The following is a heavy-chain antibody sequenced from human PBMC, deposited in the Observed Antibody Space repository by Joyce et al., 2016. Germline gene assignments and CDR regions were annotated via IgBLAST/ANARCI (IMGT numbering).Heavy chain of an antibody. CDR2: SKDDGIST. V-gene: IGHV3-74*01. CDR1: GSTFNNLW. Sequence: EVQLVESGGGLVQPGGSLGLSCVVSGSTFNNLWIHWVRQAPGKGLVWVSGSKDDGISTFYADSVKGRFTISRDDAKNTVYLQMNSLRAEDTALYYCAGVFDYWGQGTLVTVSS. CDR3: AGVFDY. J-gene: IGHJ4*02.